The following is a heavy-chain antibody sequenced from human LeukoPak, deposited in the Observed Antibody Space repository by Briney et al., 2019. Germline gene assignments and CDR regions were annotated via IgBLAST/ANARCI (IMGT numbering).Heavy chain of an antibody. D-gene: IGHD6-13*01. J-gene: IGHJ6*02. CDR3: ATNPIAAAGQYYYGMDV. CDR1: GYTFTSYD. Sequence: ASVKVSCKASGYTFTSYDINWVRQATGQGLEWMGWMNPNSGNTGYAQKFQGRVTMTEDTSTDTAYMELSSLRSEDTAVYYCATNPIAAAGQYYYGMDVWGQGTTVTVSS. CDR2: MNPNSGNT. V-gene: IGHV1-8*01.